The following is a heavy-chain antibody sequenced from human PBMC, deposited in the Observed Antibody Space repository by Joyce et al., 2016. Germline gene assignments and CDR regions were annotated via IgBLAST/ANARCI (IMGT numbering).Heavy chain of an antibody. CDR3: AHRTGSTSTGMDV. D-gene: IGHD1-7*01. V-gene: IGHV2-5*02. CDR2: IFWDDDK. CDR1: GSSLSADGVG. J-gene: IGHJ6*02. Sequence: QITLKESGPTLVKPTQTLTLTCTFSGSSLSADGVGVDWIRQPPGKALEWLALIFWDDDKRYSPSLKSRLSITKDSSKNQVVLTMTNLDPVDTATYFCAHRTGSTSTGMDVWGRGTTVTVSS.